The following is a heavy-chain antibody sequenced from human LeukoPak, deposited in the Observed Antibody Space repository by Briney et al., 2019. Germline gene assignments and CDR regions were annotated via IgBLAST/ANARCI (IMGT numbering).Heavy chain of an antibody. J-gene: IGHJ4*02. CDR3: ARESGNYLSLLDS. Sequence: GGSLRLSCAASGFTVSSNHMNWVRQAPGKGLEWVSVIYSGGSTYYADSVKGRFTISRDNSKNTLFLQMNSLRAEDTAVYYCARESGNYLSLLDSWGQGTLVTVSS. CDR2: IYSGGST. CDR1: GFTVSSNH. D-gene: IGHD1-26*01. V-gene: IGHV3-66*01.